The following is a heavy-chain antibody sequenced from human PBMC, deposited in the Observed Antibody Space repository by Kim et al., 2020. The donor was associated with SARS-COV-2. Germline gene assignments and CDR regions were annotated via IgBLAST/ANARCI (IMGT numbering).Heavy chain of an antibody. V-gene: IGHV5-51*01. CDR2: IYPGDSDI. J-gene: IGHJ4*02. D-gene: IGHD3-16*02. CDR3: ARLKDGSTTGSHRLDD. CDR1: GYSFSSYW. Sequence: GESLKISCKGSGYSFSSYWIAWVRQKPGKGLEWMGIIYPGDSDISYSPSFKGQVTMSVDNSISTAYLQWNSLKASDTAMYFCARLKDGSTTGSHRLDDWGQGTLVTVSS.